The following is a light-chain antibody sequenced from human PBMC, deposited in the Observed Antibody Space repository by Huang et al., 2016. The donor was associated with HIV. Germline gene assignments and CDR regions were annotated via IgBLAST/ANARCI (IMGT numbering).Light chain of an antibody. J-gene: IGKJ5*01. Sequence: ERVMTQSPATLSVAPGERVTLSCRASHSVSSNLAWYQQKPGQAPRLRIHGASTRATGIPARFSGIGSGTEFTLAISSLQSEDSGVYFCQQYDNWPLTFGQGTRLEIK. CDR3: QQYDNWPLT. CDR2: GAS. V-gene: IGKV3-15*01. CDR1: HSVSSN.